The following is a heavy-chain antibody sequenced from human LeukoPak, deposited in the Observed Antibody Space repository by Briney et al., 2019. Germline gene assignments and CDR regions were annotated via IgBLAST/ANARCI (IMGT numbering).Heavy chain of an antibody. D-gene: IGHD5-24*01. CDR1: GGSISSYY. Sequence: SETLSLTCTVSGGSISSYYWSWIRQPPGKGPEWIGYIYYSGSTNYNPSLKSRVTISVDTSKKQISLNLSSVTAADTAVYYCARHTVGDGYNEKSGFDYWGQGTLVTVSS. CDR2: IYYSGST. CDR3: ARHTVGDGYNEKSGFDY. V-gene: IGHV4-59*08. J-gene: IGHJ4*02.